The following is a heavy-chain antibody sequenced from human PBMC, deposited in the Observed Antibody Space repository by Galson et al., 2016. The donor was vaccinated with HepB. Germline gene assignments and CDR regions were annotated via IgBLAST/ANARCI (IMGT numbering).Heavy chain of an antibody. V-gene: IGHV3-23*01. CDR2: ISRTAGRT. CDR1: GFTFSSHA. Sequence: SLRLSCAASGFTFSSHAINWVRQAPGKGLEWVSTISRTAGRTYYADSVKGRFTISRDNSKNTLHLQMNSLRAEDTAVYYCAKDSGSSSWYGGYYFDVWGQGTLVTVSP. J-gene: IGHJ4*02. CDR3: AKDSGSSSWYGGYYFDV. D-gene: IGHD6-13*01.